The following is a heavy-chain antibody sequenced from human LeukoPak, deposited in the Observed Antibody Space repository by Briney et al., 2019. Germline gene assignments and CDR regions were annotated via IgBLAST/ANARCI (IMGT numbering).Heavy chain of an antibody. J-gene: IGHJ4*02. V-gene: IGHV2-5*02. CDR3: AHMGSSRPIDY. D-gene: IGHD2-2*01. Sequence: SGPTLVKPTQTLTLTCTFSGFSLSASGVGVGWIRQPPAKSLEWLALIYWDDGKRYSPSLKSRLTITKDTSKNQVVLKMTNMDPVDTATYYCAHMGSSRPIDYWGQGTLVTVSS. CDR2: IYWDDGK. CDR1: GFSLSASGVG.